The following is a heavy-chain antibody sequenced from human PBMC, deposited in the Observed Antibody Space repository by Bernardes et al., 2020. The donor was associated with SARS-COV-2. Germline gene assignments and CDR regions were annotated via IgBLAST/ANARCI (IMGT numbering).Heavy chain of an antibody. J-gene: IGHJ4*02. CDR1: GYTFTGYY. V-gene: IGHV1-2*02. Sequence: ASVKVSCKASGYTFTGYYMHWVRQAPGQGLEWMGWINHNSGGTNYAQKFQGRVTMTRDTSISTAYMELSRLRSDDTAVYYCARDASIAAAGTNFDYWGQGTLVTVSS. CDR2: INHNSGGT. D-gene: IGHD6-13*01. CDR3: ARDASIAAAGTNFDY.